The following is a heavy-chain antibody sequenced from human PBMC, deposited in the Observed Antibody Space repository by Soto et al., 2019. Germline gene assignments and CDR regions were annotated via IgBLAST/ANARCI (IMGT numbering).Heavy chain of an antibody. CDR1: GGTLSSYA. V-gene: IGHV1-69*13. CDR2: IIPIFGTA. D-gene: IGHD1-26*01. Sequence: SVTVSCKASGGTLSSYAISWVRQAPGQGLEWMGGIIPIFGTANYAQKFQGRVTITADESTSTAYMELSSLRSEDTAVYYCARRMGATAFDIWGQGTMVTVSS. J-gene: IGHJ3*02. CDR3: ARRMGATAFDI.